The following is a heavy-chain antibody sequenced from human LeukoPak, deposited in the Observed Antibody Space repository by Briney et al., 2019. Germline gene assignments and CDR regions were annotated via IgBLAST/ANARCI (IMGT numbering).Heavy chain of an antibody. V-gene: IGHV1-2*02. Sequence: ASVKVSCKASGYTFTGYYMHWVRQAPGQGLEWMGWINPNSGGTNYAQKFQGRVTMTRDTSISTAYMELSGLRSDDTAVYYCATSVGAQTSFDYWGQGTLVTVSS. CDR2: INPNSGGT. D-gene: IGHD1-26*01. CDR3: ATSVGAQTSFDY. J-gene: IGHJ4*02. CDR1: GYTFTGYY.